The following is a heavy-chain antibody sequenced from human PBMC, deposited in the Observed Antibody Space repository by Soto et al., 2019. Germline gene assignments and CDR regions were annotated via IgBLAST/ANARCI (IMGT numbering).Heavy chain of an antibody. CDR1: GFTFSSYA. V-gene: IGHV3-23*01. Sequence: GGSLRLSCAASGFTFSSYAMSWVRQAPGKGLEWVSAISGSGGSTYYAGSVKGRFTISRDNSKNTLYLQMNSLRAEDTAVYYCAKSYGDYVHAFDIWGQGTMVTVSS. CDR2: ISGSGGST. D-gene: IGHD4-17*01. CDR3: AKSYGDYVHAFDI. J-gene: IGHJ3*02.